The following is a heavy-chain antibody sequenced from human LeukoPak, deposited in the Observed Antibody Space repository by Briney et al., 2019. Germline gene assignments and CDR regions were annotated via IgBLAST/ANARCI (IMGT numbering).Heavy chain of an antibody. V-gene: IGHV4-59*11. CDR1: GGSISSHY. D-gene: IGHD6-6*01. CDR3: ARSIAARRGYYYYYMDV. CDR2: IYYSGTT. Sequence: PSETLSLTCTVSGGSISSHYWSWIRQPPGKGLEWIGYIYYSGTTNYNPSLKSRVTISVDTSKNQFSLKLSSVTAGDTAVYYCARSIAARRGYYYYYMDVWGKGTTFTVSS. J-gene: IGHJ6*03.